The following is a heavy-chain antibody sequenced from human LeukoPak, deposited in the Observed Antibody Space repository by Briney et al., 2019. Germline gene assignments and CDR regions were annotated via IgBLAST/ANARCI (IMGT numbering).Heavy chain of an antibody. CDR3: ARLRGFGHGDY. J-gene: IGHJ4*02. CDR1: GGSISSSSYY. CDR2: IYYSGST. Sequence: PSETLSLTCTVSGGSISSSSYYWGWIRQPPGKGLEWIGSIYYSGSTYYNPPLKSRVTISVDTSKNQFSLKLSSVTAADTAVYYCARLRGFGHGDYWGQGTLVTVSS. D-gene: IGHD3-16*01. V-gene: IGHV4-39*01.